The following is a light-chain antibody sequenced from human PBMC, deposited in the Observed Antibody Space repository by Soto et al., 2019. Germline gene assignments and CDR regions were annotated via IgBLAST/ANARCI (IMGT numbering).Light chain of an antibody. CDR1: QSVGHMF. Sequence: VLTQSRDTLTLSPVVRATLSRRASQSVGHMFLAWFQQKPGQAPRLLIFDASRRATGIPDRFSGSGSGTNFALTISSLQPEELALYYCPQYASSPGTFGKRTMVDI. J-gene: IGKJ1*01. CDR2: DAS. CDR3: PQYASSPGT. V-gene: IGKV3-20*01.